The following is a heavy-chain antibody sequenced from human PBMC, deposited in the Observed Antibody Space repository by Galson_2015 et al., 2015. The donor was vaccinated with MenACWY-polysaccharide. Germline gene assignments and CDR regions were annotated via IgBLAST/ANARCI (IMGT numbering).Heavy chain of an antibody. V-gene: IGHV4-61*01. J-gene: IGHJ6*03. CDR1: GRSVSSGSYY. CDR2: IYYSGST. Sequence: SETLSLTCTVSGRSVSSGSYYWSWLRQPPGKGLERFGDIYYSGSTNYNPSLKRRVPISVATSKNQFSLKLSSVTAADTAVYYCAREIGFGTYYHMDVWGKGTTVTVSS. D-gene: IGHD3-10*01. CDR3: AREIGFGTYYHMDV.